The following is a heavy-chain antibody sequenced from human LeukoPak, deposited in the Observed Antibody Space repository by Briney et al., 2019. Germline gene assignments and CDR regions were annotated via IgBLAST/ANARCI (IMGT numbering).Heavy chain of an antibody. CDR2: ISSSSSTI. D-gene: IGHD2-2*01. J-gene: IGHJ4*02. Sequence: GGSLRLSCAASGFTFSSYSMNWVRQAPGKGLEWVSYISSSSSTIYYADSVKGRFTISRDNAKNSLYLQMYSLRAEDTAVYYCARGEGDIVVVPAAGGDYWGQGTLVTVSS. CDR1: GFTFSSYS. V-gene: IGHV3-48*01. CDR3: ARGEGDIVVVPAAGGDY.